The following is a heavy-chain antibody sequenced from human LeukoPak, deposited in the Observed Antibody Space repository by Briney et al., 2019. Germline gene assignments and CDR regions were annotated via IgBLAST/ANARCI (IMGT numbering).Heavy chain of an antibody. CDR3: ARLDAAIAAAGTRLFEP. CDR2: NSYSGNT. CDR1: GGSISSYY. D-gene: IGHD6-13*01. J-gene: IGHJ5*02. Sequence: SETLSLTCTVSGGSISSYYWSCIRQPPGKGLEWIGYNSYSGNTNYNPSLKSRVTISVDMFKNQFSLNLSSVTAADTAVYYCARLDAAIAAAGTRLFEPWGQGTLVTVSS. V-gene: IGHV4-59*12.